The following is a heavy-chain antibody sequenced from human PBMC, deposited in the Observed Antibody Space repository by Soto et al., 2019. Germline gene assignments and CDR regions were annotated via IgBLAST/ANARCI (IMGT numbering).Heavy chain of an antibody. V-gene: IGHV1-69*01. CDR1: GGTFSSYP. CDR2: IIPIFGIE. CDR3: VRPPTTGTTKEYDY. J-gene: IGHJ4*02. D-gene: IGHD1-1*01. Sequence: QVQLVQSGAEVTKPGSSVKVSCKASGGTFSSYPLSWVRQAPGQGLEWMGGIIPIFGIENSAQQFQGRVSITANESTRTAYIELTSLRSEDRAVYYCVRPPTTGTTKEYDYWGQGTLVNVSS.